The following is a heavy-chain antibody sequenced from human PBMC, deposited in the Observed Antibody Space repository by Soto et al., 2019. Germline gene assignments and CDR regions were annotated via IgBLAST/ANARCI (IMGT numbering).Heavy chain of an antibody. CDR1: GGSISSGGYS. D-gene: IGHD3-22*01. Sequence: TLSLTCAVSGGSISSGGYSWSWVRQPPGKGLEGIGYIYHSGNTYYNPSLKSRVTISVGRSKNQFSLKLSPVTAADTAAYYCARCCYYDSSGYYYPNWFDPWGQGTLVTVSS. J-gene: IGHJ5*02. V-gene: IGHV4-30-2*01. CDR2: IYHSGNT. CDR3: ARCCYYDSSGYYYPNWFDP.